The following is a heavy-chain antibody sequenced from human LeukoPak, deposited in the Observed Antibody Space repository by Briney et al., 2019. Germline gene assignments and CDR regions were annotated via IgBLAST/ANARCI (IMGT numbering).Heavy chain of an antibody. J-gene: IGHJ4*02. V-gene: IGHV3-23*01. CDR3: AKGPRDTPMVTGADY. CDR2: ISGSGGST. Sequence: PGGSLRLSCAASGFTFSSYAMSWVRQAPGKGLEWVSSISGSGGSTYYADSVRGRFTISRDNSKNTLYLQMNSLRAEDTAIYYCAKGPRDTPMVTGADYWGQGTLVTVSS. D-gene: IGHD5-18*01. CDR1: GFTFSSYA.